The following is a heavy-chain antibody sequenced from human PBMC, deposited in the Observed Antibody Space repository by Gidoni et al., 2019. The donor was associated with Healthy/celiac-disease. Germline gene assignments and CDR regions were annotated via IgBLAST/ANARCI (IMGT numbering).Heavy chain of an antibody. V-gene: IGHV4-34*01. CDR2: INHSGST. D-gene: IGHD3-9*01. J-gene: IGHJ5*02. Sequence: QVQLQPWGAGLLKPSETLSLTCAVYGGSFSGYYWRWIRQSPGKGLEWIGEINHSGSTNYNPSLKSRVTISVDTSKNQFSLQLSSVTAADTAVYYCARGRVYYDILTGYNPPGGFDPWGQGTLVTVSS. CDR1: GGSFSGYY. CDR3: ARGRVYYDILTGYNPPGGFDP.